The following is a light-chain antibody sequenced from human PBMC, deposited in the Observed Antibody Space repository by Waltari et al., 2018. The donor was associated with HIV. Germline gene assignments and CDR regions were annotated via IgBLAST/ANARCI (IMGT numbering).Light chain of an antibody. CDR3: AAWDDSLNVV. J-gene: IGLJ2*01. Sequence: QSVLTQPPSASGTPGQRVTISCSGSSSNIGSDTVNWYQQLPGPAPKLLIYSNNQRPSGVPDRVSGSKAGTSASLAISGLQSEDEAEYYCAAWDDSLNVVFGGGTKLTVL. V-gene: IGLV1-44*01. CDR2: SNN. CDR1: SSNIGSDT.